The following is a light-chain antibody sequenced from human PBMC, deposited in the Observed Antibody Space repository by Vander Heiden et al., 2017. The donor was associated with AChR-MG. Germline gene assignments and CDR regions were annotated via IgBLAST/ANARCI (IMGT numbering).Light chain of an antibody. J-gene: IGKJ1*01. Sequence: ETAMMQPPATLSVSPGESATLPCRASQSVSSNLAWYQQQPGQAPRLLIYGASTRATGIPARFSGSGSGTECSLTITSLQSEDFAVYYCHQYSRGPLGTFGQGAKVGIK. CDR1: QSVSSN. V-gene: IGKV3-15*01. CDR3: HQYSRGPLGT. CDR2: GAS.